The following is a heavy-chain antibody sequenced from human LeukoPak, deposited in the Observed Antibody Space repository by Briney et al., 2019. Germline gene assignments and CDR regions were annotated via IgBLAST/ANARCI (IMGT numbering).Heavy chain of an antibody. CDR2: ISYDGSNK. CDR3: ASSGSYSYFDY. CDR1: GFTFSSYA. J-gene: IGHJ4*02. D-gene: IGHD3-10*01. V-gene: IGHV3-30*09. Sequence: PGQSLRLTCAASGFTFSSYAMHWVRQAPANGLERVAVISYDGSNKYYADSVQGRFAIFRDNSKNTLYLQMNSLRAEDTAVYYCASSGSYSYFDYWGQGTLVTVSS.